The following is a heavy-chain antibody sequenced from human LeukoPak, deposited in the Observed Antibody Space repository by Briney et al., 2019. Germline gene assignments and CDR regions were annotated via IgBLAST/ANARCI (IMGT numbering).Heavy chain of an antibody. D-gene: IGHD2-2*01. V-gene: IGHV4-59*01. Sequence: SETLSLTCTVSGGSISSYYWSWIRQPPGKGLEWIGYIYYSGSTNYNPSLKSRVTISVDTSKNQFSLKLSSVTAADTAVYYWARTKYQVAQGLFDPWGQGTLVTVSS. CDR2: IYYSGST. CDR1: GGSISSYY. CDR3: ARTKYQVAQGLFDP. J-gene: IGHJ5*02.